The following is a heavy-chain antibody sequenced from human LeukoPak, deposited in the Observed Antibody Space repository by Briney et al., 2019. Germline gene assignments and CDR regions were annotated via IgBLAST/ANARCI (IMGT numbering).Heavy chain of an antibody. V-gene: IGHV1-2*02. Sequence: ASVKVSCKASGYTFTGYYMHWVRQAPGQGLEWMGWINPNSGGTNYAQKFQGRVTMTRDTSISTAYMELSRLRSDDTAVYYCASPPTYYYDSSGALGDWGQGTLVTVSS. CDR3: ASPPTYYYDSSGALGD. CDR1: GYTFTGYY. J-gene: IGHJ4*02. D-gene: IGHD3-22*01. CDR2: INPNSGGT.